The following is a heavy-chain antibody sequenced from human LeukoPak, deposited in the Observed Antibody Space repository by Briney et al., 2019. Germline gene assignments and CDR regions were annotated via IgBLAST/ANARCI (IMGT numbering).Heavy chain of an antibody. CDR2: ISGSGGST. D-gene: IGHD6-13*01. J-gene: IGHJ3*02. Sequence: GGSLRLSCAASGFTFSNYAMSWVRQAPGKGLMWVSGISGSGGSTYYADSVKGRFTISRDNSKNTLYLQMNSLRAEDTAVYYCAKDRNGSSWPINDAFDIWGQGTMVTVSS. V-gene: IGHV3-23*01. CDR3: AKDRNGSSWPINDAFDI. CDR1: GFTFSNYA.